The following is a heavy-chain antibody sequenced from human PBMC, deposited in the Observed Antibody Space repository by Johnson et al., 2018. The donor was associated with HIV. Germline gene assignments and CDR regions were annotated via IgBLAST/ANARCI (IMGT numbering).Heavy chain of an antibody. CDR3: ARRTVTALFDS. D-gene: IGHD4-17*01. V-gene: IGHV3-11*04. J-gene: IGHJ3*02. Sequence: VQLVESGGGLVKPGGSLRLSCAASGFNFSDHYMTWIRQAPGKGLEWLSFISSSGDIIRYADSVKGRFTISRDNAKNSLILQMNSLRDEDTAVYYCARRTVTALFDSWGQGTLVTVSS. CDR1: GFNFSDHY. CDR2: ISSSGDII.